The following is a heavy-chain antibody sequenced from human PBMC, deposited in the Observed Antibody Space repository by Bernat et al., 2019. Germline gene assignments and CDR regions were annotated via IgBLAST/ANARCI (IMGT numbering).Heavy chain of an antibody. CDR3: PRSLSDTATLPHYYYGMDV. J-gene: IGHJ6*02. V-gene: IGHV3-7*03. D-gene: IGHD5-18*01. Sequence: EVQLVESGGGLVQPGGSLRLSCAASGFTFSSYWMSWVRQAPGKGLEWVANIKQDGSEKYYVDSVKGRFTISRDNAKNSLYLQMNSLRAEDTAVYYCPRSLSDTATLPHYYYGMDVWGQGTTVTVSS. CDR2: IKQDGSEK. CDR1: GFTFSSYW.